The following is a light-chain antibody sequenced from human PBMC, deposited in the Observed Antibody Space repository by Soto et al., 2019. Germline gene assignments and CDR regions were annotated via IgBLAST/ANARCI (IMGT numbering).Light chain of an antibody. CDR3: QQYNGYSYT. Sequence: DTQMTQSPSTLSASVGDRVTITCRASQSIGTWMAWYQQIPGKAPKLLIFDASTLQSGVPSRFSGSGSGTEFTLTISSLHPDDFATDYCQQYNGYSYTFGQGTKLEI. CDR1: QSIGTW. J-gene: IGKJ2*01. CDR2: DAS. V-gene: IGKV1-5*01.